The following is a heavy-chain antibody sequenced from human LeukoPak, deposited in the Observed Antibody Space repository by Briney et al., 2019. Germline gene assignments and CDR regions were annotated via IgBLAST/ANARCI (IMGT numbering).Heavy chain of an antibody. D-gene: IGHD2-15*01. CDR3: ARQKPLCRGDSCYGQVLDY. CDR2: IYYSGTT. V-gene: IGHV4-59*08. J-gene: IGHJ4*02. CDR1: GGSISSYY. Sequence: SETLSLTCTVSGGSISSYYWSWIRQPPGKGLEWIGYIYYSGTTNYNPSLKSRVTISVDTSENQFSLKLSSVTAADTAVYYCARQKPLCRGDSCYGQVLDYWGQGTLVTVSS.